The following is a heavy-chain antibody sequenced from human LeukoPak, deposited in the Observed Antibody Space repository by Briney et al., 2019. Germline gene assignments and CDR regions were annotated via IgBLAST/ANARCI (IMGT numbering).Heavy chain of an antibody. V-gene: IGHV3-11*01. Sequence: PGGSLRLSCAASGFTFSDYYMSWIRQAPGQGLEWVSYLSSSGSTIYYADSVKGRFTISRDNAKNSLYLQMNSLRAEDTAVYYCARDLVRYFDWYNWFDPWGQGTLVTVSS. J-gene: IGHJ5*02. CDR3: ARDLVRYFDWYNWFDP. D-gene: IGHD3-9*01. CDR2: LSSSGSTI. CDR1: GFTFSDYY.